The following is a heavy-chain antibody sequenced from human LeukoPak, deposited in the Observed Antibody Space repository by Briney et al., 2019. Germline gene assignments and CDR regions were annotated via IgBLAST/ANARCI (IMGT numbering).Heavy chain of an antibody. CDR1: GGTFSSYA. V-gene: IGHV1-69*04. J-gene: IGHJ6*02. CDR2: IIPILGIA. Sequence: ASVKVSCKASGGTFSSYAISWVRQAPGQGLEWMGRIIPILGIANYAQKFQGRVTITADKSTSTAYMELSSLRSEDTAVYYCARDRGYSSGRYDNLLPVHYYYGMDVWGQGTTVTVSS. D-gene: IGHD6-19*01. CDR3: ARDRGYSSGRYDNLLPVHYYYGMDV.